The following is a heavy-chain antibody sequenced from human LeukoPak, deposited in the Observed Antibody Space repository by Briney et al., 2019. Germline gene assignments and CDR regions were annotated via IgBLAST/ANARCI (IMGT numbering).Heavy chain of an antibody. CDR2: IYYSGST. J-gene: IGHJ4*02. CDR3: ARLLAAAYDY. Sequence: SETLSLTCTVSGGSISSSSYYWGWIRQPPGKGLEWIGSIYYSGSTYYNPSLKSRVTISVDTSKNQFSLKLSSVTAADTAVYYCARLLAAAYDYWGQGTLVTVSS. CDR1: GGSISSSSYY. D-gene: IGHD6-13*01. V-gene: IGHV4-39*07.